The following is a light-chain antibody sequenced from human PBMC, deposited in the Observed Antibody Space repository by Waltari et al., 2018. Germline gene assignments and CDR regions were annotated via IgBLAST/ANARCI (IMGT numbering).Light chain of an antibody. CDR2: DKN. Sequence: SSELTHDPAVSVAMGQTVRITCHGEILRSYYASWYQQRPGQAPILVIYDKNNRPSGVPDRFSGSSSHNTGSLTITGAQAEDEASYYCHSRDASGVAGSFGGGTKLTVL. CDR1: ILRSYY. V-gene: IGLV3-19*01. J-gene: IGLJ2*01. CDR3: HSRDASGVAGS.